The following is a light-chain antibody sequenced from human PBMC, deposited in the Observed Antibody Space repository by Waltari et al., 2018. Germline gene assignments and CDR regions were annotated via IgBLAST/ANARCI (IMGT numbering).Light chain of an antibody. J-gene: IGKJ4*01. CDR1: QSVSSSY. V-gene: IGKV3-20*01. Sequence: EAVLTQSPGTLSLSPGERVTLSCRASQSVSSSYLAGYPQKPGQAPRLHIYATSTRATGIPDRFSGSGSGTDFTLTISRLEPEDFAVYYCQQFGNSVVTFGGGAKVEIK. CDR3: QQFGNSVVT. CDR2: ATS.